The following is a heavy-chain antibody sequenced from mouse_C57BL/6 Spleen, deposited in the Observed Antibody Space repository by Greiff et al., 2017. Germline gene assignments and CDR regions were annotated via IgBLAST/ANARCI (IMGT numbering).Heavy chain of an antibody. J-gene: IGHJ2*01. V-gene: IGHV5-16*01. CDR2: INYDGSST. CDR1: GFTFSDYY. D-gene: IGHD1-1*01. Sequence: EVKVVESEGGLVQPGSSMKLSCTASGFTFSDYYMAWVRQVPEKGLEWVANINYDGSSTYYLDSLKSRFIISRDNAKNILYLQMSSLKSEDTATYYCARENYYAVDYWGQGTTLTVSS. CDR3: ARENYYAVDY.